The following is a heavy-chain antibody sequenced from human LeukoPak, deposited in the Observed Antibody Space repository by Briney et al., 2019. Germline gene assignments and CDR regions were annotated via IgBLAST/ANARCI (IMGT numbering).Heavy chain of an antibody. V-gene: IGHV3-23*01. CDR2: ISGNGVST. Sequence: GGSLRLSCTASGFTFSSYAMSWVRQAPGKGLEWVSAISGNGVSTDYADSVKGRFTMSRDNSKNTLLLQMNSLRAEDTAVYYCASWVPDRGFDYWGQGTLVTVSS. CDR1: GFTFSSYA. CDR3: ASWVPDRGFDY. D-gene: IGHD3-10*01. J-gene: IGHJ4*02.